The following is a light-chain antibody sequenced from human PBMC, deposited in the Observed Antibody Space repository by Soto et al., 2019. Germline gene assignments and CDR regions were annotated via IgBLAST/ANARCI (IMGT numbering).Light chain of an antibody. CDR1: QSVSSSY. V-gene: IGKV3-20*01. CDR3: QQYGSSPQT. Sequence: EIVLTHSPGTLSLSPGERATLLCRASQSVSSSYFAWYQQKPGQAPRLLIYGASSRATGIPDRFSGSGSGTDFTLTISRLEPEDFAVYFCQQYGSSPQTFGQGTKLEIK. J-gene: IGKJ2*01. CDR2: GAS.